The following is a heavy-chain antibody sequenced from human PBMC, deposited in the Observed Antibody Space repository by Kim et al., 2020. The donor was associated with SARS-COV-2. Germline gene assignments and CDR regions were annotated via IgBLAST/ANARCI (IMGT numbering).Heavy chain of an antibody. D-gene: IGHD2-15*01. CDR3: ARGGLPYPLPAYGMDV. Sequence: ASVKVSCKASGYTFTNFGINWVRQAPGQGLEWMGRINTYNDNTNYAQKFQGRVTLATDTSTSTAYMELRSLRSDDTAVYYCARGGLPYPLPAYGMDVWGQ. CDR2: INTYNDNT. CDR1: GYTFTNFG. J-gene: IGHJ6*02. V-gene: IGHV1-18*04.